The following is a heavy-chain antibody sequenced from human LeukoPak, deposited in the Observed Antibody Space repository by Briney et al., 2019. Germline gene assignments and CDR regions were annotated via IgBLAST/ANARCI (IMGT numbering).Heavy chain of an antibody. J-gene: IGHJ4*02. CDR1: GFTFNNAW. CDR2: IKSKTDGGTT. D-gene: IGHD2-2*01. Sequence: GGSLRLSCTASGFTFNNAWMSWVRQAPGKGLEWVGRIKSKTDGGTTDYAAPVKGRFTISRDDSKNTLYLQMNSLKTEDTAVYYCTTAQLFCSSTSCWVYWGQGTLVTVSS. V-gene: IGHV3-15*01. CDR3: TTAQLFCSSTSCWVY.